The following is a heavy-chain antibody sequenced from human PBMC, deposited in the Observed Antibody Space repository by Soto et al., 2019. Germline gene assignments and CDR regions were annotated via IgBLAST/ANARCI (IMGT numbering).Heavy chain of an antibody. Sequence: ASVKVSCKASGYTFTSYDISWVRQAPGQGLEWMGGIIPKFDTTNYAQKFQGRVTITADTSTSTAYMELTSLRSEDTAVDYCARMVYSGYVYFDYWG. CDR2: IIPKFDTT. J-gene: IGHJ4*01. CDR3: ARMVYSGYVYFDY. D-gene: IGHD5-12*01. V-gene: IGHV1-69*06. CDR1: GYTFTSYD.